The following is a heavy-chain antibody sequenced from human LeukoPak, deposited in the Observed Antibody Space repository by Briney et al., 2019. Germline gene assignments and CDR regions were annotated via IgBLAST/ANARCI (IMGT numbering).Heavy chain of an antibody. CDR1: GFTFTSSA. J-gene: IGHJ4*02. V-gene: IGHV1-58*02. CDR2: IVVGSGNT. Sequence: GTSVKVSCKASGFTFTSSAMQWVRQARGQRLEWVGWIVVGSGNTNYAQKFQERVTITRDMSTSTAYMELSSLRSEDTVVYYCAAAQNFPVYCSGGSCSYYFDYWGQGTLVTVSS. D-gene: IGHD2-15*01. CDR3: AAAQNFPVYCSGGSCSYYFDY.